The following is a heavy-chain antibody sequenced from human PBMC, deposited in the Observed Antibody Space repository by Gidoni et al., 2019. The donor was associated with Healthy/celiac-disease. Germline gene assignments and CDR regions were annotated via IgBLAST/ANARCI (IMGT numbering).Heavy chain of an antibody. CDR1: GYTFTGYY. CDR2: INPNSGGT. D-gene: IGHD6-19*01. CDR3: ARGSSGWYDFDY. V-gene: IGHV1-2*02. J-gene: IGHJ4*02. Sequence: QVQLVQSGAEVKKPGASVKVSCKASGYTFTGYYMHWVRQAPGQGLEWMGWINPNSGGTNYAQKLQGRVTMTRDTSISTAYMELSRLRSDDTAVYYCARGSSGWYDFDYWGQGTLVTVSS.